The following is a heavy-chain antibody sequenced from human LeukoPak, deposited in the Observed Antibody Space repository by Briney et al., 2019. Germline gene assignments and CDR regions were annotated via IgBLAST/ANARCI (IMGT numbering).Heavy chain of an antibody. CDR3: ARHSGSGSLSRPFDP. CDR2: IYYTGST. Sequence: SETLSLTCSVSGGSVTSGGFYWGWLRQPPGKGPEWIATIYYTGSTYYNPSLQSHVTISIDTSKNQFSLRLTSVTATDTAVYHCARHSGSGSLSRPFDPWGQGTLVTVSS. V-gene: IGHV4-39*01. CDR1: GGSVTSGGFY. D-gene: IGHD3-10*01. J-gene: IGHJ5*02.